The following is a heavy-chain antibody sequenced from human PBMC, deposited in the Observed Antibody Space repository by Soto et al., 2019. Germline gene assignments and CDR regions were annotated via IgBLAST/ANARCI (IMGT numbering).Heavy chain of an antibody. CDR1: GYTFTSYG. Sequence: QVQLVQSGAEVKKPGASVKVSCKASGYTFTSYGISWVRQAPGQGLEWMGWISVYNGNTNYAQKLQGRVTMTTDTXXXXXXXXXXXXXXXXXXXXXXXXXXXXXXXXYFDYWGQGTLVTVSS. V-gene: IGHV1-18*01. J-gene: IGHJ4*02. CDR2: ISVYNGNT. CDR3: XXXXXXXXXXYFDY.